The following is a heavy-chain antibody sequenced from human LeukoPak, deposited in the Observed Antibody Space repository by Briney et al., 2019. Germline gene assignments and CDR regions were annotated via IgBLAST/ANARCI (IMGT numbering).Heavy chain of an antibody. CDR1: GYSISSGYY. D-gene: IGHD2-2*01. V-gene: IGHV4-38-2*02. Sequence: SETLSLTCTVSGYSISSGYYWGWIRQPPGKGLEWIGSIYNSGSTYYNPSLKSRVTISVDTSKNQFSLKLSSVTAADTAVYYCARGRCSTSCYRFDYWGQGTLVTVSS. CDR3: ARGRCSTSCYRFDY. CDR2: IYNSGST. J-gene: IGHJ4*02.